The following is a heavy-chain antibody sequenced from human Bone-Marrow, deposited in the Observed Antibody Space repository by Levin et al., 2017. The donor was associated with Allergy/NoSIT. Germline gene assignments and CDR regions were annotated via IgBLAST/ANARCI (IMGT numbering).Heavy chain of an antibody. J-gene: IGHJ4*02. CDR3: ARGRRFPAAEITRLSPTTLDY. D-gene: IGHD4/OR15-4a*01. CDR1: GGSFSDYY. Sequence: SETLSLTCAVYGGSFSDYYWSWIRQPPGKGLEWIGEIYHSGSTNYNPSLKSRVTISVDTSKNQFSLNLRSVNAADTAVYYCARGRRFPAAEITRLSPTTLDYWGQGTLVTVSS. CDR2: IYHSGST. V-gene: IGHV4-34*01.